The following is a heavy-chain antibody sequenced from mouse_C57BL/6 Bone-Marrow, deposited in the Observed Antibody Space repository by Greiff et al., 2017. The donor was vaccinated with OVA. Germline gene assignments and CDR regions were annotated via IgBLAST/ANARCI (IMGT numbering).Heavy chain of an antibody. V-gene: IGHV1-64*01. CDR2: IHPNSGST. Sequence: VKLQQPGAELVKPGASVKLSCKASGYTFTSYWMHWVKQRPGQGLEWIGMIHPNSGSTNYNEKFKSKATLTVDKSSSTAYMQLSSLTSEDSAVYYCARSPFYYGYGFFAYWGQGTLVTVSA. J-gene: IGHJ3*01. CDR1: GYTFTSYW. CDR3: ARSPFYYGYGFFAY. D-gene: IGHD2-2*01.